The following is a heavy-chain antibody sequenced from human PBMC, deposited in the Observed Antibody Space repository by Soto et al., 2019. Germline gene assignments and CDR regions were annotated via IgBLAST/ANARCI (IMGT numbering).Heavy chain of an antibody. CDR3: ARDIYYDSSDYNTNSGLDP. V-gene: IGHV1-2*02. Sequence: ASVXVSFKSSGYTVTVYYMHFVLQAPGQGLEWMGWINPNSGGTNYAQKFQGRVTMTRETSISIAYMELSRLRSDDTAVYYCARDIYYDSSDYNTNSGLDPCGQGTLVTV. CDR1: GYTVTVYY. CDR2: INPNSGGT. D-gene: IGHD3-22*01. J-gene: IGHJ5*02.